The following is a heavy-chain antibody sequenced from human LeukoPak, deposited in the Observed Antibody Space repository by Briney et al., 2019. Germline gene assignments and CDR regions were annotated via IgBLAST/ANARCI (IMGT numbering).Heavy chain of an antibody. CDR1: GGSISSGGYY. J-gene: IGHJ4*02. CDR3: ARGSHTTSGEGFDC. CDR2: IYYSGST. Sequence: PSQTLSLTCTVSGGSISSGGYYWSWIRQHPGKGLEWIGYIYYSGSTYYNPSLKSRVTISVDTSKNQFSLKLSSVTAADTAVYYCARGSHTTSGEGFDCWGQGTLVTVSS. V-gene: IGHV4-31*03. D-gene: IGHD2-2*01.